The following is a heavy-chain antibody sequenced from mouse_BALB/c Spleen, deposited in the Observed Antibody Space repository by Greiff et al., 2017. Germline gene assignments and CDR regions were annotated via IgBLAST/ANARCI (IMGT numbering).Heavy chain of an antibody. Sequence: EVKLMESGPELVKPGASVKMSCKASGYTFTSYVMHWVKQKPGQGLEWIGYINPYNDGTKYNEKFKGKATLTSDKSSSTAYMELSSLTSEDSAVYYCARGNYVLYYYAMDYWGQGTSVTVSS. CDR3: ARGNYVLYYYAMDY. CDR1: GYTFTSYV. CDR2: INPYNDGT. J-gene: IGHJ4*01. D-gene: IGHD1-1*01. V-gene: IGHV1-14*01.